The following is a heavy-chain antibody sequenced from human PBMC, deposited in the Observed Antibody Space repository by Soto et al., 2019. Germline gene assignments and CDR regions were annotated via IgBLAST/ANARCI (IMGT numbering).Heavy chain of an antibody. CDR1: GFTFDDYA. Sequence: EVQLVESGGGLVQPGRSLRLSCAASGFTFDDYAMHWVRQAPGKGLEWVSGISWNSGSIGYADSVKGRFTISRDNAKKSLYLQMNSLRVEDTALYYCAKSVTTVAGTSWFDPWGKGTLVSVSS. CDR3: AKSVTTVAGTSWFDP. J-gene: IGHJ5*02. V-gene: IGHV3-9*01. CDR2: ISWNSGSI. D-gene: IGHD6-19*01.